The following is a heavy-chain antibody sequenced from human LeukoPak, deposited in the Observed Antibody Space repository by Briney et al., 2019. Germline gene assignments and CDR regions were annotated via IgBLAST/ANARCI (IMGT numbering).Heavy chain of an antibody. CDR3: ARDPGGYSSSSGAGGSFDI. D-gene: IGHD6-6*01. CDR1: GYTFTTYG. CDR2: ISAYNSNT. J-gene: IGHJ3*02. V-gene: IGHV1-18*01. Sequence: ASVKVSCKASGYTFTTYGISWVRQAPGQGLEWMGWISAYNSNTNDAQRLQGRVTMTADTSTTTAYMELRSLRSDDTAVYYCARDPGGYSSSSGAGGSFDIWGQGTMVTVSS.